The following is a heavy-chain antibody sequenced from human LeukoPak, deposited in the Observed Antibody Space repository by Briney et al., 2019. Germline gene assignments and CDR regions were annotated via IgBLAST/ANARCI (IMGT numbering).Heavy chain of an antibody. J-gene: IGHJ4*02. D-gene: IGHD3-22*01. CDR1: GFTFSDYY. CDR3: ARDGAYDDTSGYRADF. V-gene: IGHV3-11*01. CDR2: IIHSWSTV. Sequence: PGGSLRLSCAASGFTFSDYYMNWFRQTPGKGLEWLSYIIHSWSTVQYADSVRGRFTISRDNDENSLYLKINSLRAEDTAVYYCARDGAYDDTSGYRADFWGQGTLVTVS.